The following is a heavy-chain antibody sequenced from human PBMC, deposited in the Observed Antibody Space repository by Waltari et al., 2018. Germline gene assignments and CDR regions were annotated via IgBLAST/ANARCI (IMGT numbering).Heavy chain of an antibody. D-gene: IGHD2-21*02. CDR2: MSGSDAGGTT. J-gene: IGHJ4*02. CDR3: AKATLLTCFGQLCYFFDS. CDR1: GFPFSNYA. V-gene: IGHV3-23*01. Sequence: EVQLLESGGGLVQPGGSLRLSCLASGFPFSNYAMSWVRRAPGKRLEWVSTMSGSDAGGTTYLADSVRGRFTISRDNSRNTLFLQMNGLSAEDTAEYYCAKATLLTCFGQLCYFFDSWGLGTPVTVSS.